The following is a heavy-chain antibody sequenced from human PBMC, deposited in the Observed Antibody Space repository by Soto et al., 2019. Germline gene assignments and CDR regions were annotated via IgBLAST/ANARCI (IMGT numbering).Heavy chain of an antibody. D-gene: IGHD5-18*01. Sequence: SLTCTVSGGSIRSYYWTWIRQPPGKGLEWLGYIFYSGSTFYNPSLKSRVTISIHTSKSQFSLQLTSVTAADTAVYYCARGAAATAMVDSWGQGTLVTVSS. CDR2: IFYSGST. CDR1: GGSIRSYY. V-gene: IGHV4-59*01. CDR3: ARGAAATAMVDS. J-gene: IGHJ4*02.